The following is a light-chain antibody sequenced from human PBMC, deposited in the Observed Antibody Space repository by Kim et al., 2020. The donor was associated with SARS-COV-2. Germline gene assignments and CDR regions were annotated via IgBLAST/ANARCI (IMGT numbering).Light chain of an antibody. CDR1: SSDVGTYNY. CDR2: GIN. Sequence: GQSITVSCTGTSSDVGTYNYVSWYQQHPGKPPKRIIDGINNRPSGVPNRFAGSKSGNAASLTISGLQAEDEADYYCNSYTSSISLVFGGGTQLTVL. V-gene: IGLV2-14*03. J-gene: IGLJ3*02. CDR3: NSYTSSISLV.